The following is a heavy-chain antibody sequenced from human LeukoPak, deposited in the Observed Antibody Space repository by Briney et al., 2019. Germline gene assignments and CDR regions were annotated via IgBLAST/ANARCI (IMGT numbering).Heavy chain of an antibody. CDR3: ARDSYGGNWSLGY. D-gene: IGHD4-23*01. CDR1: GYTFTGYY. Sequence: ASVKVSCKASGYTFTGYYMHWVRQAPGQGLEWMRWVNPNSGGTNYAQMFQGRVTMTRDTSINTAYMELGGLRSDDPAVYYCARDSYGGNWSLGYWGQGTLVTVSS. J-gene: IGHJ4*02. V-gene: IGHV1-2*02. CDR2: VNPNSGGT.